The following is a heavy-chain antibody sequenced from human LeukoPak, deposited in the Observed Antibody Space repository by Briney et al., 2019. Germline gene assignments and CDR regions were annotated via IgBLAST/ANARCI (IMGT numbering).Heavy chain of an antibody. V-gene: IGHV3-20*04. J-gene: IGHJ6*03. CDR2: INWNGGST. Sequence: PGGSLRLSCAASGFTFDDYGMSWVRQAPGKGLEWVSGINWNGGSTGYADSVKGRFTISRDNAKNSLYLQMNSLRAEDTAVYYCARVGVGVPVPYGNYYMDVWGKGTTVTVSS. D-gene: IGHD4-17*01. CDR3: ARVGVGVPVPYGNYYMDV. CDR1: GFTFDDYG.